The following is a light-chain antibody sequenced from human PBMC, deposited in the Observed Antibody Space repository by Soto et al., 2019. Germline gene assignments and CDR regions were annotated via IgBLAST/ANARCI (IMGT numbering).Light chain of an antibody. Sequence: EIVMTQSPATLSVFPGERASLSCRASQSVSGKLAWYQQRPGQAPRLLIYSASSRVTGIPARFSGSASGTEFTLTITSLQSEDYAVYYCQQHNNWPFTFGQGTKLEIK. V-gene: IGKV3-15*01. CDR1: QSVSGK. J-gene: IGKJ2*01. CDR2: SAS. CDR3: QQHNNWPFT.